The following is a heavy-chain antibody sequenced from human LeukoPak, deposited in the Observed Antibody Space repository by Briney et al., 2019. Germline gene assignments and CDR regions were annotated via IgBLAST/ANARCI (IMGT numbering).Heavy chain of an antibody. V-gene: IGHV1-2*02. CDR3: ARGPSITMIVVVIDY. J-gene: IGHJ4*02. CDR2: INSNSGGT. Sequence: ASVKVSCKASGYTFTGYYMHWVRQAPGQGLEWMGWINSNSGGTNYAQKFQGRVTMTRDTSISTAYMELSRLRSDDTAVYYCARGPSITMIVVVIDYWGQGTLVTVSS. D-gene: IGHD3-22*01. CDR1: GYTFTGYY.